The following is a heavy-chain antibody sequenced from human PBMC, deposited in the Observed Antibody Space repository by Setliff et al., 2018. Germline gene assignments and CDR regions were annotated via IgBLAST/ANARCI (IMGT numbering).Heavy chain of an antibody. Sequence: SETLSLTCTVSGSSVSTYYWSWLRQPPGKGLEWIGFIFYSGYTHYNPSLEGRATMSVDVSRDQFSLEVSSVTSSDTAVYFCARGSGRGYSYGLFDYWGPGSQVTVSS. CDR2: IFYSGYT. V-gene: IGHV4-59*02. J-gene: IGHJ4*02. CDR3: ARGSGRGYSYGLFDY. CDR1: GSSVSTYY. D-gene: IGHD5-18*01.